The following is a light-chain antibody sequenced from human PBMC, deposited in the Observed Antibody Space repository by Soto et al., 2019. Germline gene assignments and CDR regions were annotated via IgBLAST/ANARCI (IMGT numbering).Light chain of an antibody. CDR1: QSVSSNY. Sequence: EIVLTQSPGTLSLSPGERATLSCRASQSVSSNYLVWYQQKPGQAPRPLIYGASTRATGIPDRFSGSGSGTDFTLTISRLEPEDFAVYYYQQYAGSSYTFGQATKLAIK. J-gene: IGKJ2*01. V-gene: IGKV3-20*01. CDR2: GAS. CDR3: QQYAGSSYT.